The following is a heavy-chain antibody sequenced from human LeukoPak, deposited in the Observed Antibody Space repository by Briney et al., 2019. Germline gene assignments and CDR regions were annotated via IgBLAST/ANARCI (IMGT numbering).Heavy chain of an antibody. V-gene: IGHV5-51*01. CDR1: GYSFTSYW. CDR3: ARRGGYSYGYPIFDP. D-gene: IGHD5-18*01. J-gene: IGHJ5*02. Sequence: GESLKISCKGSGYSFTSYWIGWVRQMPGKGLEWMGIIYPGDSDTRYSPSFQGQVTISADKSISTAYLQWSSLKASDTAMHYCARRGGYSYGYPIFDPWGQGTLVTVSS. CDR2: IYPGDSDT.